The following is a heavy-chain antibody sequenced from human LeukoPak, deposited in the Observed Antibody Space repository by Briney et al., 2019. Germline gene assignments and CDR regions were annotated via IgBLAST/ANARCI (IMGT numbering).Heavy chain of an antibody. D-gene: IGHD3-10*01. V-gene: IGHV1-3*01. J-gene: IGHJ5*02. CDR2: INAGNGNT. CDR1: GYTFTSYA. CDR3: ARLIEYYYGSGSYLPS. Sequence: ASVKVSCKASGYTFTSYAMYWVRQAPGQRLEWMGWINAGNGNTKYSQKFQGRVTITRDTSASTAYMELSSLRSEDTAVYYCARLIEYYYGSGSYLPSWGQGTLVTVSS.